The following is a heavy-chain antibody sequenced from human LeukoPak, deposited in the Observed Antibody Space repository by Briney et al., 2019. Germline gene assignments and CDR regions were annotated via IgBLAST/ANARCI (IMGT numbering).Heavy chain of an antibody. D-gene: IGHD4-17*01. J-gene: IGHJ5*02. CDR3: ARDKGTVTTGLNWFDP. CDR2: ISSSSSYI. CDR1: GFTFSSYS. V-gene: IGHV3-21*01. Sequence: GGSLRLSCAASGFTFSSYSMNWVRQAPGKGLEWVSSISSSSSYIYYADSVRGRFTISRDNAKNSLYLQMNSLRAEDTAVYYCARDKGTVTTGLNWFDPWGQGTLVTVSS.